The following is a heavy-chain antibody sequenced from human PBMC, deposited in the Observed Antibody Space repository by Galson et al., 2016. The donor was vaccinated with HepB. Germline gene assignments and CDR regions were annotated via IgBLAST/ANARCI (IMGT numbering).Heavy chain of an antibody. Sequence: SLRLXCAASGXXFSXXXMSXXXQAPGKGLEXVSAISGSGGSTYYADSVKGRFAISRDNSKNTLYLQMNSLRAEDTAVYYCAAARRELLDRPFDYWGQGTLVTVSS. D-gene: IGHD1-26*01. CDR1: GXXFSXXX. V-gene: IGHV3-23*01. J-gene: IGHJ4*02. CDR3: AAARRELLDRPFDY. CDR2: ISGSGGST.